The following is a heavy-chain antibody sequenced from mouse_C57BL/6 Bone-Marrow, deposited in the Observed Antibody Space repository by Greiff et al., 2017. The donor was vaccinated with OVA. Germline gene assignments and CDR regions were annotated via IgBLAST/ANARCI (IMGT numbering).Heavy chain of an antibody. Sequence: QVQLQQPGAELVRPGSSVKLSCKASGYTFTSYWMDWVKQRPGQGLEWIGNIYPSDSETHYNQKFKDKATLTVDKSSSTAYMQLSSLTSEDSAVYYCARQGRSSYNYWGQGTTLTVSS. CDR1: GYTFTSYW. CDR2: IYPSDSET. CDR3: ARQGRSSYNY. D-gene: IGHD1-1*01. J-gene: IGHJ2*01. V-gene: IGHV1-61*01.